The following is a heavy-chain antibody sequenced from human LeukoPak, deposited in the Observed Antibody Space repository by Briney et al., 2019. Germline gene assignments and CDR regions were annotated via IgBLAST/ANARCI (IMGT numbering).Heavy chain of an antibody. Sequence: SETLSLTCTVSGGSISSYYWSWIRQPPGKGLEWIGYIYYSGSTNYNPSLKSRVTISVDTSKNQFSLKLSPVTAADTAVYYCARDWVRDGYNYDGMDVWGQGTTVTVSS. CDR3: ARDWVRDGYNYDGMDV. CDR2: IYYSGST. J-gene: IGHJ6*02. CDR1: GGSISSYY. D-gene: IGHD5-24*01. V-gene: IGHV4-59*01.